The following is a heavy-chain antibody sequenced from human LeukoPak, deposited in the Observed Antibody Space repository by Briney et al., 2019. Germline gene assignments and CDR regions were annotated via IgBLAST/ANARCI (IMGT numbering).Heavy chain of an antibody. CDR2: ISYDGSNK. D-gene: IGHD4-23*01. J-gene: IGHJ6*03. CDR1: GFTFSSYA. V-gene: IGHV3-30-3*02. Sequence: GRSLRLSCAASGFTFSSYAMHWVRQAPGKGLEWVAVISYDGSNKYYADSVKGRFTISRDNSKNTLYLQMNSLRAGDTAVYYCAKSVAASYYYMDVWGKGTTVTVSS. CDR3: AKSVAASYYYMDV.